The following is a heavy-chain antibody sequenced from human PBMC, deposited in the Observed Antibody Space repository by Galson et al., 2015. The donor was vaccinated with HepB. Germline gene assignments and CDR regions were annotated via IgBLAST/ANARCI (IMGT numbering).Heavy chain of an antibody. D-gene: IGHD6-6*01. J-gene: IGHJ3*02. V-gene: IGHV3-21*06. CDR2: ISRSSHYI. CDR1: DFSFSTYG. CDR3: ARAPEYSRSRSFDDAFDT. Sequence: SLRLSCAASDFSFSTYGMDWVRQAPGKGLEWVSSISRSSHYIYYADSVQGRFTISRDNAKNTLYLQMNSLRAEDTAVYYCARAPEYSRSRSFDDAFDTWGQGTMVTVSS.